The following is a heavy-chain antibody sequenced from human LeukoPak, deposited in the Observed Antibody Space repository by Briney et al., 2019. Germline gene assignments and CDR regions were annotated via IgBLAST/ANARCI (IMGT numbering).Heavy chain of an antibody. J-gene: IGHJ3*02. Sequence: GAAVKVSCKASGYTFTGYYMHWVRQAPGQGLEWMGWINPNSGGTNYAQKFQGRVTMTRDTSISTAYMELSRLRSDDTAVYYCARSYITNGGWPGDDAFDIWGQGTMVTVSS. CDR2: INPNSGGT. D-gene: IGHD3-16*01. V-gene: IGHV1-2*02. CDR1: GYTFTGYY. CDR3: ARSYITNGGWPGDDAFDI.